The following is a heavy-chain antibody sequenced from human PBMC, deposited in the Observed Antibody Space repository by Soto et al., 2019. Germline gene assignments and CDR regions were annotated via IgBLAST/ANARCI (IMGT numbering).Heavy chain of an antibody. D-gene: IGHD3-10*01. V-gene: IGHV4-34*10. J-gene: IGHJ5*02. CDR3: ARSWGPTQFGELLEWFDP. Sequence: SETQSLTSAVYGGNFRGYGWSWIRQPPGKGLEWIGEINHSGSTNYSPSFQGQVTISADKSISTAYLQWSSLKASDTAMYYCARSWGPTQFGELLEWFDPWGQGTLVTVSS. CDR2: INHSGST. CDR1: GGNFRGYG.